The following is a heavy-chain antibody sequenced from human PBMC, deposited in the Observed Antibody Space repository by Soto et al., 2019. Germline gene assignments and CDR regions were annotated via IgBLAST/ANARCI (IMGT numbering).Heavy chain of an antibody. V-gene: IGHV5-10-1*03. CDR3: ARLPYSGRPKAPNYFDY. CDR1: GYSFTSYW. CDR2: IDPSDSYT. Sequence: EVQLVQSGAEVKKPGESLRISCKGSGYSFTSYWISWVRQMPGKGLEWMGRIDPSDSYTNYSPSFQGHVTISADKSISTAYLQWSSLKASDTAMYYGARLPYSGRPKAPNYFDYWGQGTLVTVSS. J-gene: IGHJ4*02. D-gene: IGHD1-26*01.